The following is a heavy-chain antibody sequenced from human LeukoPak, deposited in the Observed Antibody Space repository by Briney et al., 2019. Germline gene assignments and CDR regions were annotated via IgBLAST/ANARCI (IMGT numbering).Heavy chain of an antibody. Sequence: SETPSLTCTVSGGSISSYYWSWIRQPPGKGLEWIGYIYYSGSTNYKPSLKSRVTISVDTSKNQFSLKLSSVTAADTAVYYCARAAAAAGTPPLLDYWGQGTLVTVSS. CDR1: GGSISSYY. D-gene: IGHD6-13*01. CDR3: ARAAAAAGTPPLLDY. V-gene: IGHV4-59*01. J-gene: IGHJ4*02. CDR2: IYYSGST.